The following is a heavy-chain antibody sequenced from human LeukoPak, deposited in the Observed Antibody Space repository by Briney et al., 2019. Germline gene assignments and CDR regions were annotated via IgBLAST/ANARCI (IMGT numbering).Heavy chain of an antibody. J-gene: IGHJ4*02. CDR3: AKSRDLDY. Sequence: PGGSLRLSCAASGFTFSSYAMHWVRQAPGKGLEWVAVISYDGSNKYYADSVKGRFTISRDNAKNSLYLQMNSLRAEDTALYYCAKSRDLDYWGQGTLVTVSS. D-gene: IGHD2-21*01. CDR2: ISYDGSNK. V-gene: IGHV3-30-3*02. CDR1: GFTFSSYA.